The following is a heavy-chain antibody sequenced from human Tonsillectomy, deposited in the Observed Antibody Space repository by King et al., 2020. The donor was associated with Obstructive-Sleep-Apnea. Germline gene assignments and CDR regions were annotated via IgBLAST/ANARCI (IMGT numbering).Heavy chain of an antibody. CDR3: AKDGRIAAAGTGPYFDY. V-gene: IGHV3-9*01. D-gene: IGHD6-13*01. Sequence: VQLVESGGGLIQPGRSLRLSCAASGFTFDDYAMHWVRQAPGKGLECVSGITWNSGSIGYAVSVKGRFTISRDNAKNPLYLQMNTLRAEDTALYFCAKDGRIAAAGTGPYFDYWGQGALVTVSS. CDR2: ITWNSGSI. CDR1: GFTFDDYA. J-gene: IGHJ4*02.